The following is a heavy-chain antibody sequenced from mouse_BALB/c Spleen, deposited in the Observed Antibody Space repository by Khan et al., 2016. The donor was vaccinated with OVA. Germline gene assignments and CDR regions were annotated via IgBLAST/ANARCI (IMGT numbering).Heavy chain of an antibody. D-gene: IGHD1-2*01. J-gene: IGHJ3*01. CDR1: GFSLVTYG. V-gene: IGHV2-3*01. Sequence: QVQLKQSGPGLVAPSQSLSITCTVSGFSLVTYGVSWVRQPPGKGLEWLGVIWGDGTTNYHSVLKSRLIISKDNSESQVILKLNSLQTDDTATYYCAIIYSGLAWFTYWGQGTLVTVSA. CDR3: AIIYSGLAWFTY. CDR2: IWGDGTT.